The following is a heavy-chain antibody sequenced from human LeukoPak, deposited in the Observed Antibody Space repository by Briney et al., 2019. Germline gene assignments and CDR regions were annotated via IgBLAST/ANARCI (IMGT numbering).Heavy chain of an antibody. CDR2: ISDSGGNT. V-gene: IGHV3-23*01. CDR3: AQDEGFSWHVWWDH. Sequence: PGGSLRLSCAASGFTFSSYGMSWVRQAPGKGLEWVSAISDSGGNTFYADSVKGRFTISRDTSKNTLYLQMNSLRAGDTAVYYCAQDEGFSWHVWWDHWGQGTLVTVSS. CDR1: GFTFSSYG. J-gene: IGHJ4*02. D-gene: IGHD3-16*01.